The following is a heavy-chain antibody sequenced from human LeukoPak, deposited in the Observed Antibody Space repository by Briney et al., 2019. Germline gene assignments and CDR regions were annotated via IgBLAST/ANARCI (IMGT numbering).Heavy chain of an antibody. Sequence: GGSLRLSCAASGFTFRSHGTHWVRQAPGKGLEWVAFIWYDGSNKYYTDSVKGRFTISRDNSKNTLYLQMNSLRAEDTAVYYCARVGSSGWYLFDYWGQGTLVTVSS. J-gene: IGHJ4*02. V-gene: IGHV3-33*01. CDR2: IWYDGSNK. CDR1: GFTFRSHG. CDR3: ARVGSSGWYLFDY. D-gene: IGHD6-19*01.